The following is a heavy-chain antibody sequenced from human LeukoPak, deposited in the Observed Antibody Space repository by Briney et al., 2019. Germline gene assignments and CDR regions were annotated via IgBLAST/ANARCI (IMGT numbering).Heavy chain of an antibody. CDR3: ARADSSGYSIFGY. D-gene: IGHD3-22*01. CDR1: GGSISSYY. CDR2: IYYSGRT. Sequence: PSETLSLTCTVSGGSISSYYWSWIRQPPGKGLEWTGYIYYSGRTNYNPSLKSRVTISADTSKNQLSLKLTSVTAADTAVYYCARADSSGYSIFGYWGQGTLVTVSS. V-gene: IGHV4-59*01. J-gene: IGHJ4*02.